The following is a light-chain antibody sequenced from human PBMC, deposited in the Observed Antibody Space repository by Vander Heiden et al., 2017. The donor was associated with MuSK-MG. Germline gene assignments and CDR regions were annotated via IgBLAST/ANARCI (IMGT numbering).Light chain of an antibody. CDR3: QTWSTGVRV. Sequence: QLVLTQSPSASASLGASVKLTSTLSSGHSSYAIAWHPQQPDKGPRLLLTPNRDGSRFKGDGVPDRCSGSSSGAERYLTIASLQAEDEADYYCQTWSTGVRVFGGGTKLTVL. V-gene: IGLV4-69*01. CDR2: PNRDGSR. CDR1: SGHSSYA. J-gene: IGLJ3*02.